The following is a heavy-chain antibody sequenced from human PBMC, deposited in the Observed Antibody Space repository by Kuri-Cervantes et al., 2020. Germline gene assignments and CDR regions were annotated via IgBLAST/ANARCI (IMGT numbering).Heavy chain of an antibody. Sequence: GGSLRLSCAASGFTFSDYYMNWVRQAPGKGLEWVSSISSSSTIYYADSVKGRFTISRDNSKNTLYLQMNSLRAEDTAVYYCARDSSSGGYFDLWGRGTLVTVSS. CDR2: ISSSSTI. V-gene: IGHV3-69-1*01. J-gene: IGHJ2*01. D-gene: IGHD6-19*01. CDR1: GFTFSDYY. CDR3: ARDSSSGGYFDL.